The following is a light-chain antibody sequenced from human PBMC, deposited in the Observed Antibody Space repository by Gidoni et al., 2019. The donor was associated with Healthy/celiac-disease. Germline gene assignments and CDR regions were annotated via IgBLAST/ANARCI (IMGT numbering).Light chain of an antibody. CDR2: AAS. Sequence: DIQITQSPSSLSASVGDRVTITCRASQGIRNYLAWYQQKPGKVPKLLIYAASTLQSGVPSRFSGSGSGTDFTLTISSLQPEDVATYYCQKYNSAPPLFGPGTKVDIK. V-gene: IGKV1-27*01. CDR1: QGIRNY. J-gene: IGKJ3*01. CDR3: QKYNSAPPL.